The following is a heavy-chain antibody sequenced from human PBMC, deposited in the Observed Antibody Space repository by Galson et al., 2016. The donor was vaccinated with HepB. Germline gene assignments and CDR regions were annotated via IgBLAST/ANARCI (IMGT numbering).Heavy chain of an antibody. D-gene: IGHD3-3*01. CDR1: GGSISSNKW. Sequence: SETLSLTCAVSGGSISSNKWWSWVRQPPGKGLEWIGEIYHSGSTNYNPSLKSRVTISLDKSKNQLSLRVSSVTAADTAVYYCARGPRGREGTFLGRIGFFDYWGQGILVTVSS. CDR3: ARGPRGREGTFLGRIGFFDY. CDR2: IYHSGST. V-gene: IGHV4-4*02. J-gene: IGHJ4*02.